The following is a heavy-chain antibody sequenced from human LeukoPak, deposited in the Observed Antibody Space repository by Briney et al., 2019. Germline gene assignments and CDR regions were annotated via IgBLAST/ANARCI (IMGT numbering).Heavy chain of an antibody. CDR1: GGSISSGGYY. CDR3: ASGLAAAGTPIYYYYMDV. D-gene: IGHD6-13*01. CDR2: IYHSGNT. V-gene: IGHV4-30-2*01. J-gene: IGHJ6*03. Sequence: PSETLSLTCTVSGGSISSGGYYWSWIRQPPGKGLEWVGYIYHSGNTYYNPSLKSRVTVSVDRSKNQFSLNLRSVTAADTAVYYCASGLAAAGTPIYYYYMDVWGNGATVTVSS.